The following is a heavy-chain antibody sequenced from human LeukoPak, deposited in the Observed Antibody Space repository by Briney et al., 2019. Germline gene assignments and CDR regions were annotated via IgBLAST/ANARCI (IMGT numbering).Heavy chain of an antibody. CDR3: ARANPYSGSYYGSFYY. D-gene: IGHD1-26*01. V-gene: IGHV4-59*01. Sequence: KPSETLSLTCTVSGDSISRYYWSWIRQPPGKGLDWLGYIYYSGSTNYNPSLKSRLTISVDRSKNQFSLKLSSVTAADTAVYFCARANPYSGSYYGSFYYWGQGTLVTVSS. J-gene: IGHJ4*02. CDR2: IYYSGST. CDR1: GDSISRYY.